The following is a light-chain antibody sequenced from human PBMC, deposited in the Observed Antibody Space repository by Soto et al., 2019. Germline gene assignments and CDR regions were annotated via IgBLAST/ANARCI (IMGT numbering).Light chain of an antibody. CDR1: QSISSY. CDR2: AAS. V-gene: IGKV1-39*01. J-gene: IGKJ1*01. CDR3: QQSYSTPRT. Sequence: IQMPHSPSSLSASVGDRVTITCRASQSISSYLNWYQQKPGKAPKLLIYAASSLQSGVPSRFSGSGSGTDFTLTISSLQPEDFATYYCQQSYSTPRTFGQGTKV.